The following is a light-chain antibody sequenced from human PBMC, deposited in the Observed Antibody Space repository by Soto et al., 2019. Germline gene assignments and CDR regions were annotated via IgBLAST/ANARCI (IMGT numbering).Light chain of an antibody. J-gene: IGKJ1*01. CDR2: GAS. V-gene: IGKV3-20*01. Sequence: EMVLTQSPCTLALSPWGRATLSFMASQSVSNNYLAWYQQKPGQAPRLLIYGASNRATGIPDRFSGSGSGTDFTLTISRLEPEDFAVYYCQQYGSSGTFGQGTKVDIK. CDR3: QQYGSSGT. CDR1: QSVSNNY.